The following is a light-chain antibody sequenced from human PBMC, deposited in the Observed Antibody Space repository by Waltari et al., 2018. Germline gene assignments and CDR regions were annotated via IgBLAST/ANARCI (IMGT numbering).Light chain of an antibody. CDR1: RDISTK. CDR2: TAS. J-gene: IGKJ1*01. Sequence: TCRASRDISTKLAWYQQKPGRPPKLLIYTASSLESGVPARFSGSGSGTEFTLTISTLQADDVATYYCQEYVEDLWTFGQGTKVEIK. CDR3: QEYVEDLWT. V-gene: IGKV1-5*03.